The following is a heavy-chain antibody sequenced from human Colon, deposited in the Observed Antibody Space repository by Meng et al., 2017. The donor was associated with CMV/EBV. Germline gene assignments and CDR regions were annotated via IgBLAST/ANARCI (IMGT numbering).Heavy chain of an antibody. CDR2: SYYGVNT. D-gene: IGHD3-10*01. CDR3: VRRVSGSSFRDY. J-gene: IGHJ4*02. V-gene: IGHV4-39*01. Sequence: TVSVGPLSRGCFFGASVRQPPGKVLEWLGNSYYGVNTYSDPSLKSHVTISLDTSKNQFSLKLDSVTAADTAVYYCVRRVSGSSFRDYWGQGTLVTVSS. CDR1: VGPLSRGCFF.